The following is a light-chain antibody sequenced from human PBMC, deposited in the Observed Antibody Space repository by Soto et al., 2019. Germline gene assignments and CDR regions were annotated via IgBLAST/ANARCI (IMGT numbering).Light chain of an antibody. J-gene: IGLJ1*01. V-gene: IGLV2-14*01. CDR1: SSDVGGYNY. CDR2: DVS. CDR3: SSYTSSSTLYV. Sequence: QSALTQPASVSGSPGQSITISCTGTSSDVGGYNYVSWYQQHPGKAPKLMIYDVSNRPSGVSNRFSASESGNTASLTISGLQAEDEADYYCSSYTSSSTLYVFGTGTKVTVL.